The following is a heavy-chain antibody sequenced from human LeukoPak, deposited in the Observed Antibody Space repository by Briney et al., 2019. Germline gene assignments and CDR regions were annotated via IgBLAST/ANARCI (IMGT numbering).Heavy chain of an antibody. Sequence: ASVKVSCKASGYTFTRYYMHWVRQAPGQGLEWMGWISAYNGNTNYAQKLQGRVTMTTDTSTSTAYMELRSLRSDDTAVYYCARVGDTGERSFDYWGQGTLVTVSS. CDR1: GYTFTRYY. D-gene: IGHD7-27*01. CDR3: ARVGDTGERSFDY. J-gene: IGHJ4*02. CDR2: ISAYNGNT. V-gene: IGHV1-18*04.